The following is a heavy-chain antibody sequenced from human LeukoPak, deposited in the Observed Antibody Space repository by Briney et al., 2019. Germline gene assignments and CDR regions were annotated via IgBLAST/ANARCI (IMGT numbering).Heavy chain of an antibody. CDR2: INHSGST. CDR1: GGSFSGHY. V-gene: IGHV4-34*01. D-gene: IGHD6-13*01. Sequence: SETLSLTCAVYGGSFSGHYWSWIRQAPGKGLEWVAEINHSGSTNYNPSLKSRVTISVDTSKNQFSLKLSSVTAADTAVYYCARGPRIAAHYYGMDVWGQGTTVTVSS. J-gene: IGHJ6*02. CDR3: ARGPRIAAHYYGMDV.